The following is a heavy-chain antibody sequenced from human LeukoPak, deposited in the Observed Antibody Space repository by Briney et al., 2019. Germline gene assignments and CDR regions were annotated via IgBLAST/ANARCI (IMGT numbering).Heavy chain of an antibody. V-gene: IGHV4-34*01. Sequence: SETLSLTCAVSGGPFSGYFWSWIRQSSGKGLEWIGEIHNSGTTNYNPSLNSRVTISEDTSKNQFYLNLSSVTAADTAVYYCARATPVGGVRFDYWGQGTLVTVSS. CDR1: GGPFSGYF. J-gene: IGHJ4*02. CDR2: IHNSGTT. CDR3: ARATPVGGVRFDY. D-gene: IGHD3-16*01.